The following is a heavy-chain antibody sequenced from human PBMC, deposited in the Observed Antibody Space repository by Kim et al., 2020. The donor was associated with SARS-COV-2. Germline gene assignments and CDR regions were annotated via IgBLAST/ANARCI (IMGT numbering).Heavy chain of an antibody. CDR1: GGSMSTFY. Sequence: SETLSLTCTVSGGSMSTFYWSWIRQPPGKGLEWIGYVFHTGSTNYNPSLKSRVTMSVDTSKSQFSLKLRSVTAADTAVYFCTRAPAPSGYYYFDFWGQG. CDR3: TRAPAPSGYYYFDF. V-gene: IGHV4-59*01. J-gene: IGHJ4*02. CDR2: VFHTGST. D-gene: IGHD3-3*01.